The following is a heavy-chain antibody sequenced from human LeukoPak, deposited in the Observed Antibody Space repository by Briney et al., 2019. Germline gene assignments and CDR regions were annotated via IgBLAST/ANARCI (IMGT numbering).Heavy chain of an antibody. CDR1: GFTFSSYA. CDR2: ISGSGGST. CDR3: AKDGGGRSVVLVVMDY. V-gene: IGHV3-23*01. D-gene: IGHD2-8*02. Sequence: GGSLRLSCEASGFTFSSYAMSWVRQAPGKGLEWASGISGSGGSTYYADSVKGRFTVSRDNSKNTLYLQMNSLRADDTAVYYCAKDGGGRSVVLVVMDYWGQGTLVTVSS. J-gene: IGHJ4*02.